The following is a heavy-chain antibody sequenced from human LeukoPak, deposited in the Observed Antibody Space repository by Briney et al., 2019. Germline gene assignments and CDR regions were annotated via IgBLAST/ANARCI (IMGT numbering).Heavy chain of an antibody. CDR1: GGFISSFY. Sequence: SETLSLTCTVSGGFISSFYCSWIRQPPGKGLEWIGYIYYSGTTNYNPSLKSRVTISADTSKNQFSLRLSSVTAADTAVYYCARGTADTAIDNWGQGTLVTVSS. D-gene: IGHD5-18*01. V-gene: IGHV4-59*08. CDR2: IYYSGTT. CDR3: ARGTADTAIDN. J-gene: IGHJ4*02.